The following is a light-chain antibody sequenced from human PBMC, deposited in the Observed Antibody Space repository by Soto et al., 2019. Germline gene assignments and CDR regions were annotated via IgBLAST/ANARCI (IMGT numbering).Light chain of an antibody. CDR3: QQYNNWPRAT. J-gene: IGKJ4*01. V-gene: IGKV3-11*01. CDR2: DAS. CDR1: QSVSGY. Sequence: EIVFTQSPATLSLSPGERATLLCRASQSVSGYLAWYQQKPGQAPRLLIYDASNRATGIPARFSGSGSGTEFNLTISSLQSEDFGVYYCQQYNNWPRATFGGGTKVDIK.